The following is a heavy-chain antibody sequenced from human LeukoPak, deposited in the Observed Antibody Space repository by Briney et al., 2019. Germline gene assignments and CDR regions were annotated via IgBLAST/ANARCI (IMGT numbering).Heavy chain of an antibody. CDR3: ARVSIYDILTGYYLGGATFDY. Sequence: SETLSLTCTVSGGSISSYYWSWIRQPPGKGLEWIGYIYYSGGTNYNPSLKSRVTISVDTSKNQFSLKLSSVTAADTAVYYCARVSIYDILTGYYLGGATFDYWGQGTLVTVSS. CDR2: IYYSGGT. CDR1: GGSISSYY. V-gene: IGHV4-59*01. D-gene: IGHD3-9*01. J-gene: IGHJ4*02.